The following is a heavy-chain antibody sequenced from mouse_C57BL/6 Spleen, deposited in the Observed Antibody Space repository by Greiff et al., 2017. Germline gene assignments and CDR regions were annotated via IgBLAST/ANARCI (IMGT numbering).Heavy chain of an antibody. J-gene: IGHJ2*01. D-gene: IGHD2-3*01. CDR1: GFTFSDYG. CDR3: ARFYDGYSSYYFDY. CDR2: ISSGSSTI. Sequence: EVHLVESGGGLVKPGGSLKLSCAASGFTFSDYGMHWVRQAPEKGLEWVAYISSGSSTIYYADTVKGRFTISRDNAKNTLFLQMTSLRSEDTAMYYCARFYDGYSSYYFDYWGQGTTLTVSS. V-gene: IGHV5-17*01.